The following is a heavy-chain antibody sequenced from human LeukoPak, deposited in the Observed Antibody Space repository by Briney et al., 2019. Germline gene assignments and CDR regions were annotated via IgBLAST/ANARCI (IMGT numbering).Heavy chain of an antibody. Sequence: NPGGSLRLSCAASGFTFSSYSMNWVRQAPGKGLEWVSIISSSSADIHYGDSVKGRFSVSRDNSENSVYLQMTSLRDDDTAVYYCARGETVATRHLDSWGQGTLVTVSS. J-gene: IGHJ4*02. CDR1: GFTFSSYS. D-gene: IGHD1-26*01. CDR2: ISSSSADI. V-gene: IGHV3-21*01. CDR3: ARGETVATRHLDS.